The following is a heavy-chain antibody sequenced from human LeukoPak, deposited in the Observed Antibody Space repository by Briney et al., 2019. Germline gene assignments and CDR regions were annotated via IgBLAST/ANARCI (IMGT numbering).Heavy chain of an antibody. V-gene: IGHV3-9*01. J-gene: IGHJ4*02. CDR3: AIVRGTYSSGCFLDY. CDR1: GFTFDNYA. Sequence: GGSLRLSCAASGFTFDNYAMHWVRQAPGKGLEWLSIISWNSGYIGYADSVKGRFTISRDNAKKSLHLQMNSLRAEDTAFYYCAIVRGTYSSGCFLDYWGQGTLVTVSS. D-gene: IGHD6-19*01. CDR2: ISWNSGYI.